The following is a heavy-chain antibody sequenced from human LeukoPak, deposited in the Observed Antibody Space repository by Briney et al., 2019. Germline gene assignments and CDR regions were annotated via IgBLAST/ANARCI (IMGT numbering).Heavy chain of an antibody. CDR1: GGSTSSYY. Sequence: PSETLSLTCTVSGGSTSSYYWSWIRQPPGKGLEWIGYIYYSGSTNYNPSLKSRVTISVDTSKNQFSLKLSSVTAADTAVYYCATHVRPGAAESYWYFDLWGRGTLVTVSS. D-gene: IGHD2-2*01. V-gene: IGHV4-59*08. J-gene: IGHJ2*01. CDR2: IYYSGST. CDR3: ATHVRPGAAESYWYFDL.